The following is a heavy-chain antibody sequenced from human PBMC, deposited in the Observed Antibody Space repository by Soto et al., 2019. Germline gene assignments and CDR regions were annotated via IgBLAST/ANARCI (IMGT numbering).Heavy chain of an antibody. CDR1: GGTFSSYA. Sequence: SVKVSCKASGGTFSSYAISWVRQAPGQGLEWMGGIIPIFGTANYAQKFQGRVTITADESTSTAYMELSSLRSEDTAVYYCARASERWLQLGYYFDYWGQGTLVNVSS. V-gene: IGHV1-69*13. CDR3: ARASERWLQLGYYFDY. D-gene: IGHD5-12*01. J-gene: IGHJ4*02. CDR2: IIPIFGTA.